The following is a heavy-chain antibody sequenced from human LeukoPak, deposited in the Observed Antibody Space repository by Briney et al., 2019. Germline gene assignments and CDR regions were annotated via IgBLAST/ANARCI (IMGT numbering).Heavy chain of an antibody. J-gene: IGHJ5*02. CDR3: VGVRWFGGANWFDP. CDR1: GFTFSRCA. D-gene: IGHD3-10*01. CDR2: ISSNGGST. Sequence: PGGSLRLSCSASGFTFSRCAMHWVRQAPGKGLGYVSAISSNGGSTYYADSVKGRFTISRDNSKNTVYLQMSSLRAEDTAVYFCVGVRWFGGANWFDPWGQGTLVTVSS. V-gene: IGHV3-64D*09.